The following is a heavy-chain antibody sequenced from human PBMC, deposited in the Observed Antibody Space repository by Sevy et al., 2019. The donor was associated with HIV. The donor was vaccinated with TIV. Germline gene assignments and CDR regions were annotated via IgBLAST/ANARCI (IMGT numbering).Heavy chain of an antibody. V-gene: IGHV3-30*18. D-gene: IGHD3-3*01. CDR3: AKLGEWLFMPNYYYGMDV. CDR2: ISFDGSNK. J-gene: IGHJ6*02. Sequence: GGSLRLSCAASGFIFSNYGMEWVRQAPGKGLEWVAVISFDGSNKYYADSVKGRFTISIDNSKNTVYLQMKSLRTEDTALYYCAKLGEWLFMPNYYYGMDVWGQGTTVTVSS. CDR1: GFIFSNYG.